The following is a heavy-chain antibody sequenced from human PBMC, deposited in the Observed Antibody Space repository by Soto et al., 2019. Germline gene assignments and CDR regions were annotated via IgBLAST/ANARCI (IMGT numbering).Heavy chain of an antibody. V-gene: IGHV3-53*03. Sequence: GESLRLSCAASGFTVSNNYISWVRQPPGKGLEWVSLIYSGGSTYYADSVKGRFTLSRDNSKNTVYLQMNSLRAEDTAVYYCAXAEWGSSYTQYYYALDVWGQGTTVTVSS. CDR3: AXAEWGSSYTQYYYALDV. D-gene: IGHD6-13*01. J-gene: IGHJ6*02. CDR1: GFTVSNNY. CDR2: IYSGGST.